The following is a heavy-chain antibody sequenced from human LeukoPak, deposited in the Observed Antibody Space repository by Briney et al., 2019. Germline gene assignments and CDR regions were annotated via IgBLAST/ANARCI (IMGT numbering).Heavy chain of an antibody. Sequence: ASVKVSCKASGYTFTSYDINWVRQATGQGLEWMGWMNPNSGNTGYAQKFQGRVTMTRSTSISTAYMELSSLRSEDTAVYYCARLAGHSGIAYGMDVWGQGTTVTVSS. CDR1: GYTFTSYD. CDR2: MNPNSGNT. V-gene: IGHV1-8*01. CDR3: ARLAGHSGIAYGMDV. D-gene: IGHD1-26*01. J-gene: IGHJ6*02.